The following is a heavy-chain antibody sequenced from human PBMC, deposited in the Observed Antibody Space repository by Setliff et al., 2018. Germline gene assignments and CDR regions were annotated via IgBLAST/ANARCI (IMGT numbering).Heavy chain of an antibody. Sequence: RASVKVSCKASGYTFTSYGFGWVRQAPGQGLEWMGWISVYNGKTKYAQKFQGRVTMTTDTSTRTAYMKVTSLRSDDTAVYYCATEKFPGDWGDYWGQGTLVTVSS. D-gene: IGHD2-21*01. V-gene: IGHV1-18*01. CDR1: GYTFTSYG. CDR3: ATEKFPGDWGDY. J-gene: IGHJ4*02. CDR2: ISVYNGKT.